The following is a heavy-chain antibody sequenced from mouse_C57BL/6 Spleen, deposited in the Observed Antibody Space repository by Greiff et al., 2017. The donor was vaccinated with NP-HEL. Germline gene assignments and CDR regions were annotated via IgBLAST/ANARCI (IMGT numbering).Heavy chain of an antibody. CDR2: IRNKANGYTT. Sequence: EVQVVESGGGLVQPGGSLSLSCAASGFTFTDYYMSWVRQPPGKALEWLGFIRNKANGYTTEYSASVKGRFTISRDNSQSILYLQMNALRAEDSATYYCARYRTYVDYWGQGTTLTVSS. J-gene: IGHJ2*01. CDR3: ARYRTYVDY. V-gene: IGHV7-3*01. CDR1: GFTFTDYY.